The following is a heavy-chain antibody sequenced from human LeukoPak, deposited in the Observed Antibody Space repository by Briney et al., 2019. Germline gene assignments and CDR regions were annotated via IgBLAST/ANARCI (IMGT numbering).Heavy chain of an antibody. D-gene: IGHD3-22*01. CDR3: ASLGHYYYDSSGPL. CDR1: GGSIITADYY. J-gene: IGHJ4*02. CDR2: IYYSGST. V-gene: IGHV4-61*08. Sequence: SQTLSLTCTVSGGSIITADYYSSCIRQPPGKGLESIGYIYYSGSTNYNPSLKSRVTISVDKSKNQFSLKLRSVTAAETAVYYCASLGHYYYDSSGPLWGQGTLVTVSS.